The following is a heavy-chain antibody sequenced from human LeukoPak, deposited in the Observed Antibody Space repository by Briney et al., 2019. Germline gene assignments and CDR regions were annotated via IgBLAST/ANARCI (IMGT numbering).Heavy chain of an antibody. CDR1: GFTFSSYS. CDR2: IRYDGSNK. Sequence: PGGSLRLSCVVSGFTFSSYSMIWVRQAPGKGLEWVAFIRYDGSNKYYADSVKGRFTISRDNSKNTLYLQMNSLRAEDTAVYYCAKDPIAAAGTLDYWGQGTLVTVSS. CDR3: AKDPIAAAGTLDY. D-gene: IGHD6-13*01. V-gene: IGHV3-30*02. J-gene: IGHJ4*02.